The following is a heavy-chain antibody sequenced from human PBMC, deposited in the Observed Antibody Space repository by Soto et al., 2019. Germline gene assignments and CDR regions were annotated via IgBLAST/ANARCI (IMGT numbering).Heavy chain of an antibody. CDR1: GYTFSSYD. D-gene: IGHD3-16*01. J-gene: IGHJ6*02. CDR2: ISGFNGNT. V-gene: IGHV1-18*01. Sequence: QVQLVQSGAEVKKPGASVKVSCKTSGYTFSSYDITWVRQAPGQGLEWLGWISGFNGNTNYAQKLQGRVTMTTDTSTYPASMELRSLRSDDTAVYYCARKGGCYYDYGMDVWGQGTTVTVSS. CDR3: ARKGGCYYDYGMDV.